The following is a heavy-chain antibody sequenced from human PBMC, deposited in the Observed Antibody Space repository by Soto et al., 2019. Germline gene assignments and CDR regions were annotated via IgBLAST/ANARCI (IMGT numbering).Heavy chain of an antibody. Sequence: SETLSLTXTVSGDSIISSDFYWGWVRQPPGKGLEWIGSIFYLGSSYYNPSLKSRVTMSVDTSKNQFSLGLRSVTAADTALYFCARHSLALRKNNWFDPWGQGIMVTVSS. V-gene: IGHV4-39*01. CDR2: IFYLGSS. CDR1: GDSIISSDFY. J-gene: IGHJ5*02. D-gene: IGHD3-3*02. CDR3: ARHSLALRKNNWFDP.